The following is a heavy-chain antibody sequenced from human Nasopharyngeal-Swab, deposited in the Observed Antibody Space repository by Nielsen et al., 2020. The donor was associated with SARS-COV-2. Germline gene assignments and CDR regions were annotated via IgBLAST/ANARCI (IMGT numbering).Heavy chain of an antibody. V-gene: IGHV4-34*01. D-gene: IGHD6-6*01. Sequence: WIRQPPGKGLEWIGEINHSGSTNYNPSLKSRVTISVDTSKNQFSLKLSSVTAADTAVYYCARGPAYSSSPLFDYWGQGTLVTVSS. CDR3: ARGPAYSSSPLFDY. CDR2: INHSGST. J-gene: IGHJ4*02.